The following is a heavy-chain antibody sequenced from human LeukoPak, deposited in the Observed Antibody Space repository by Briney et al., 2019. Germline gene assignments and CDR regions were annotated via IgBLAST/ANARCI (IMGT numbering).Heavy chain of an antibody. CDR1: GYTFTGYG. Sequence: ASVKVSCKASGYTFTGYGIIWVRQAPGQGLEWMGWISPYNGNTNYAQKFQGRVTMTTDTSTTTTYMELRSLRSDDTAVYYCARDLDSRGTTFRALNYWGQGTLVTVSS. D-gene: IGHD1-14*01. V-gene: IGHV1-18*04. CDR3: ARDLDSRGTTFRALNY. J-gene: IGHJ4*02. CDR2: ISPYNGNT.